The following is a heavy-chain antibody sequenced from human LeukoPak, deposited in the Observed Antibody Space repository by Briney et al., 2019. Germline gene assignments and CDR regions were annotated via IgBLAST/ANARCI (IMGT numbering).Heavy chain of an antibody. J-gene: IGHJ5*02. Sequence: PSGTLSLTCDVSGDSISSSNWWNWVRQPPGKGLEWIGGIYHSGSTNYNPSLKSRVTISVDTSKNQFSLKLSSVTAADTAVYYCARLRIAAPFDPWGQGTLVTVSS. CDR1: GDSISSSNW. CDR2: IYHSGST. V-gene: IGHV4-4*02. CDR3: ARLRIAAPFDP. D-gene: IGHD6-13*01.